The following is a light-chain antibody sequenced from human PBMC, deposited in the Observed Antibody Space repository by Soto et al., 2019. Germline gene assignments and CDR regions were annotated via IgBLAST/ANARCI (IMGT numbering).Light chain of an antibody. CDR3: QQTSSFPLT. V-gene: IGKV1-12*01. Sequence: DIQMTQSPSSVSASVGDSLTITCRASQGITSWVAWYQHKPGRAPKLLIYAASRFKSGVTSRFSVSGSGTDFTLTISSLQPEDFGTYYCQQTSSFPLTLGGGTKVEIK. CDR1: QGITSW. J-gene: IGKJ4*01. CDR2: AAS.